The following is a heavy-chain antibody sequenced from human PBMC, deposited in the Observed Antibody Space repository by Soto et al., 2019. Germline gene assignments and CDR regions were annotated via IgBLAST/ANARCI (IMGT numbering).Heavy chain of an antibody. V-gene: IGHV3-30*18. CDR3: AKDVRMRVIKDGFDI. CDR1: GFPFSSYG. D-gene: IGHD2-15*01. J-gene: IGHJ3*02. CDR2: ISYDGSNK. Sequence: GGSLRLSCAASGFPFSSYGMHWVRQAPGKGLEWVAVISYDGSNKYYADSVKGRFTISRDNSKNTLYLQMNSLRAEDRAVYYCAKDVRMRVIKDGFDIWGQGTMVTVSS.